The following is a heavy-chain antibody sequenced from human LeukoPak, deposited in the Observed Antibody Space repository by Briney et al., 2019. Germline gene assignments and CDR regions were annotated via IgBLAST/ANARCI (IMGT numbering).Heavy chain of an antibody. Sequence: PGGSLRLSCAASGFTFSSYAMSWVRQAPGKGLEWVSAISGSGGSTYYADSVKGRFTISRDNSKNTLYPQMNSLRAEDTAVYYCAKAMWYDSSGYYYGNWGQGTLVTVSS. CDR1: GFTFSSYA. J-gene: IGHJ4*02. V-gene: IGHV3-23*01. CDR3: AKAMWYDSSGYYYGN. D-gene: IGHD3-22*01. CDR2: ISGSGGST.